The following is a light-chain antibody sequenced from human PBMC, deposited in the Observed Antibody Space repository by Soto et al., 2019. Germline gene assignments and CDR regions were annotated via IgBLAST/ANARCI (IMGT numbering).Light chain of an antibody. CDR3: QQYNSPWT. J-gene: IGKJ1*01. CDR1: QSISSW. CDR2: KAS. Sequence: DIPMTQSPSTLSASVGDRVTITCRASQSISSWFAWYQQKPGKAPKVLIYKASSLESGVPSRFSGSGSGTEFTLTISSLQPDDFATYYCQQYNSPWTFGQGTKVDIK. V-gene: IGKV1-5*03.